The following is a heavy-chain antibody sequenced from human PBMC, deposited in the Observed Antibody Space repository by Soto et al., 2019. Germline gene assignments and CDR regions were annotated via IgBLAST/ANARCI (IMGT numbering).Heavy chain of an antibody. CDR2: IIPILGIA. V-gene: IGHV1-69*02. CDR3: AASYCSSTSCYDPYYYMDV. D-gene: IGHD2-2*01. J-gene: IGHJ6*03. Sequence: SVKVSCNASGGTFSSYTISWVRQAPGQGLEWMGRIIPILGIANYAQKFQGRVTITADKSTSTAYMELSSLRSEDTAVYYCAASYCSSTSCYDPYYYMDVWGKGTTVTVS. CDR1: GGTFSSYT.